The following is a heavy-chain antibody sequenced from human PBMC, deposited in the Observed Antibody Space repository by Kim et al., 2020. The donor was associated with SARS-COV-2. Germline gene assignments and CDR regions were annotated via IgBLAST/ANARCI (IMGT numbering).Heavy chain of an antibody. Sequence: GGSLRLSCAASGFIFDDYGMSWVRQAPGKGLEWVCGINWNGGSTGYADSVKGRFTISRDNAKNSLYLQMNSLRVEDTALYHCARARGYDFRAFDYWGQGTLVTVSS. CDR2: INWNGGST. CDR3: ARARGYDFRAFDY. V-gene: IGHV3-20*01. J-gene: IGHJ4*02. D-gene: IGHD3-3*01. CDR1: GFIFDDYG.